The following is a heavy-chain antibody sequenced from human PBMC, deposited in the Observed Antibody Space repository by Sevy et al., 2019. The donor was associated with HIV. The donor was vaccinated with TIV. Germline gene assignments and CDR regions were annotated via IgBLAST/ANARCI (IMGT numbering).Heavy chain of an antibody. CDR2: ISYDGSNK. V-gene: IGHV3-30*18. CDR1: GFTFSSYG. CDR3: AKGSHNTGWFPDY. Sequence: GGSLRLSCAASGFTFSSYGMHWVRQAPGKGLEWVAVISYDGSNKYYADSVKGRFTISRDNSKNTLYLQMNSLRAEDTAVYFCAKGSHNTGWFPDYWGQGTLVTVSS. J-gene: IGHJ4*02. D-gene: IGHD6-19*01.